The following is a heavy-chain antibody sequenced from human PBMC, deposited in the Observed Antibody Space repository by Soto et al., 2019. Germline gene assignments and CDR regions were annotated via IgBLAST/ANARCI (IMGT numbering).Heavy chain of an antibody. CDR2: ISAYNGNT. D-gene: IGHD3-3*01. CDR3: ARRPFGVVIIEDRLDPPRGDYYYYYMDV. CDR1: GYTFTSYG. J-gene: IGHJ6*03. V-gene: IGHV1-18*01. Sequence: ASVKVSCKASGYTFTSYGISWVRQAPGQGLEWMGWISAYNGNTNYAQKLQGRVTMTTDTSTSTAYMELRSLGSDDTAVYYCARRPFGVVIIEDRLDPPRGDYYYYYMDVWGKGTTVTVSS.